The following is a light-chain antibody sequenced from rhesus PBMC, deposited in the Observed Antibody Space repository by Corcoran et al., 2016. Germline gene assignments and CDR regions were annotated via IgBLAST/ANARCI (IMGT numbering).Light chain of an antibody. CDR2: AAS. Sequence: DIQMTQSPSSLSASVGDRVTITCRVSQTISNYLTWYPQKPGKVPKLLIYAASSLESGVPSRFSGSGSGTEFTLTISSLQPEDFATYYCQQHNSHPWTFGQGTKVEVK. CDR3: QQHNSHPWT. CDR1: QTISNY. J-gene: IGKJ1*01. V-gene: IGKV1-44*02.